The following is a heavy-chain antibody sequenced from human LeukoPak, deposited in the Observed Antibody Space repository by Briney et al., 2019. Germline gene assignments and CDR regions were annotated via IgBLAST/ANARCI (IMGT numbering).Heavy chain of an antibody. V-gene: IGHV4-59*01. CDR3: ARVPLGYCSGSSCSPYYFDY. J-gene: IGHJ4*02. CDR2: IYYSGST. Sequence: SETLSLTCTVSGGSISSYYWSWIRQPPGKGLEWIGYIYYSGSTNYNPSLKSRVTISVDTSKNQFSLRLSSVTAADTALYYCARVPLGYCSGSSCSPYYFDYWGQGTLVTVSS. D-gene: IGHD2-15*01. CDR1: GGSISSYY.